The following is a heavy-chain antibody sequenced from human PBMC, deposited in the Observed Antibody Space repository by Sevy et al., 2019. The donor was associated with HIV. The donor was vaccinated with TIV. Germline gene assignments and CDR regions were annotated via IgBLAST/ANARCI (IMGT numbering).Heavy chain of an antibody. CDR1: GFTFHTYR. V-gene: IGHV3-15*07. Sequence: GGCLRLSCAASGFTFHTYRMQWVRQAPGKGLEWVGRIRSNTDGGTTDYAAPLKGRFTISIDDSKITLYLQMNILKSADTAVYYCTTDREYGHYKGGFDYXXQGTLVTVSS. CDR3: TTDREYGHYKGGFDY. D-gene: IGHD4-17*01. J-gene: IGHJ4*02. CDR2: IRSNTDGGTT.